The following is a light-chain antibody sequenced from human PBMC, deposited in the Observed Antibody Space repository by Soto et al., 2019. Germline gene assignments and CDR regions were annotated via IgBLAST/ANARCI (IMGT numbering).Light chain of an antibody. CDR3: QHYYILPYT. CDR2: WAS. V-gene: IGKV4-1*01. Sequence: DIVMTQSPDSLAVSLGERATINCKSNQSILYRSNNKNYLAWYQQKPGQPPKLLIYWASTRESGVPDRFSGSGSGADFTLTISNLQAEDVAVYYCQHYYILPYTFGQGTKLGTK. J-gene: IGKJ2*01. CDR1: QSILYRSNNKNY.